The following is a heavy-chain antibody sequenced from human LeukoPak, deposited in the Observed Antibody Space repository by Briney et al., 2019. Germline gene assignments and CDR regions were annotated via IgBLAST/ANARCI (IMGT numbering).Heavy chain of an antibody. CDR2: INHSGST. D-gene: IGHD6-19*01. CDR3: ARDGAVANWFDP. J-gene: IGHJ5*02. V-gene: IGHV4-34*01. Sequence: PSETLSLTCGVYGGSFSGYYWSWIRQPPGKGLEWIGEINHSGSTNYNSSLKSRVTISIDSSKNQFSLKLTSVTAADTAVYYCARDGAVANWFDPWGQGNLVTVSS. CDR1: GGSFSGYY.